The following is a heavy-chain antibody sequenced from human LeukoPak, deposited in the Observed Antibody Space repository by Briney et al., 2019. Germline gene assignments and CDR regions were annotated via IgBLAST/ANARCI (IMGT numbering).Heavy chain of an antibody. CDR2: IYHSGST. CDR1: GGSISSGGYS. V-gene: IGHV4-30-2*01. D-gene: IGHD3-3*01. J-gene: IGHJ3*02. Sequence: KASQTLSLTCAVSGGSISSGGYSWSWIRQPPGKGLEWIGYIYHSGSTYYNPSLKSRVTISVDRSKNQFSLKLSSVTAADTAVYYCARRSGFLEWLGAFDIWGQGTMVTVSS. CDR3: ARRSGFLEWLGAFDI.